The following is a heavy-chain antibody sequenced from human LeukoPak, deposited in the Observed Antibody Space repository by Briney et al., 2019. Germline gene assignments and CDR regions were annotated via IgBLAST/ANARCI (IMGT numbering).Heavy chain of an antibody. J-gene: IGHJ4*02. CDR1: GGSISSSSYY. CDR2: IYYSGST. D-gene: IGHD1-20*01. CDR3: ARHSXNWYYFDY. Sequence: SETLSLTCTVSGGSISSSSYYWGWIRQPPGKGLEWIGSIYYSGSTYYNPSLKSRVTISVDTSKNQFSLKLSSVTAADTAVYYCARHSXNWYYFDYWGQGTLVTVSS. V-gene: IGHV4-39*01.